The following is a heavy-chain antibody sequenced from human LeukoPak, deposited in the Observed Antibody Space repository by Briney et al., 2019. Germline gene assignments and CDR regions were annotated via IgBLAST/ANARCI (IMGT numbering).Heavy chain of an antibody. CDR3: ATAAVAGTGRAPGVYFDY. Sequence: ASVTVSFKVSGYTLTELSMHWVGQAPGKGLEWMGGFDPEDGETIYAQKFQGRVTITEDTSTDTAYMELSSLRSEDTAVYYCATAAVAGTGRAPGVYFDYWGQGTLVTVSS. J-gene: IGHJ4*02. D-gene: IGHD6-19*01. CDR2: FDPEDGET. CDR1: GYTLTELS. V-gene: IGHV1-24*01.